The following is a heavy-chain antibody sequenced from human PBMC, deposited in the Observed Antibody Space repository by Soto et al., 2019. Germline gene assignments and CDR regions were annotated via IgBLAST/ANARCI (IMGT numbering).Heavy chain of an antibody. CDR1: GFSLTTGGVG. CDR2: IYWNDDR. D-gene: IGHD2-21*01. J-gene: IGHJ6*02. V-gene: IGHV2-5*01. Sequence: QFTLKESGPTLVKPTQTLTLTCTFSGFSLTTGGVGVGWIRQPPGRSLEWLAVIYWNDDRRRSPSLENRLTSTKDTSKNQVVLTMTNMDPVDTATYYCIYRRASWDYHGLDVWGQGTPVTVSS. CDR3: IYRRASWDYHGLDV.